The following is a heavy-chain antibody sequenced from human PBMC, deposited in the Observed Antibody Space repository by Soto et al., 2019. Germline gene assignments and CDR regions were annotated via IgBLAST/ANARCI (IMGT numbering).Heavy chain of an antibody. CDR1: GFSLSSSGVG. V-gene: IGHV2-5*02. D-gene: IGHD3-3*01. CDR2: IYWDDDK. CDR3: AHGAGVVIGYYYHMDV. Sequence: QITLKESGPTLVKPTQTLTLTCTFSGFSLSSSGVGVGWIRQPPGKALEWLALIYWDDDKRYSPSLKSRLTITKDTYKNQVVLTMTNMDPLDTATYFCAHGAGVVIGYYYHMDVWGQGTTVTVSS. J-gene: IGHJ6*02.